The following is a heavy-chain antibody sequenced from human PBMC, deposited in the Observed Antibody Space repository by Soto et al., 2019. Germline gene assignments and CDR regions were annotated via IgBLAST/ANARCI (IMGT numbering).Heavy chain of an antibody. V-gene: IGHV6-1*01. CDR2: TYYRSKWYN. J-gene: IGHJ5*02. CDR1: GDSVSSNSAA. CDR3: ARSVSIAVAGTRPSGWFDP. D-gene: IGHD6-19*01. Sequence: SQTLSLTCAISGDSVSSNSAAWNWIRQSPSRGLEWLGRTYYRSKWYNDYAVSVKSRITINPDTSKNQFSLQLNSVTPEDTAVYYCARSVSIAVAGTRPSGWFDPWGQGTLVTVSS.